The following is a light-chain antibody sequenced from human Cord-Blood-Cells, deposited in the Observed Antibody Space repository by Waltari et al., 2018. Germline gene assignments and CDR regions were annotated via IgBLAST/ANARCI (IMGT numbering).Light chain of an antibody. J-gene: IGLJ3*02. Sequence: QSALTQPASVSGSPGQSLTISCTGTSSDVGGYNYVSWYQQHPGKAPKLMIYDVSNGPSGVSNRFSGSKSGNTASLTISGLQAEDEADYYCSSYTSSSTWVFGGGTKLTVL. V-gene: IGLV2-14*03. CDR3: SSYTSSSTWV. CDR1: SSDVGGYNY. CDR2: DVS.